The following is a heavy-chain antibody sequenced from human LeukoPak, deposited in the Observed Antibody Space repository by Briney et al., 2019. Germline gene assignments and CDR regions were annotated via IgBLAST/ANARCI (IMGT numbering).Heavy chain of an antibody. Sequence: GGSLRRSCAASGFTFSSYSMNWVRQAPGKGLEWVSYISSSSSTIYYADSVKGRFTISRDNAKNSLYLQMNSLRAEDTAVYYCARALYCSGGSCYLGGLDYWGQGTLVTVSS. CDR2: ISSSSSTI. CDR3: ARALYCSGGSCYLGGLDY. CDR1: GFTFSSYS. D-gene: IGHD2-15*01. J-gene: IGHJ4*02. V-gene: IGHV3-48*01.